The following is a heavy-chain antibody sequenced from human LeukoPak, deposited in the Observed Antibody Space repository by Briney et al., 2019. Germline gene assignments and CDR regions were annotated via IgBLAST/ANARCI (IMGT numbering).Heavy chain of an antibody. J-gene: IGHJ3*01. CDR2: IKQDGSET. Sequence: GGSLRLSCAASGFTFSSYAMSWVRQAPGRGLEWVANIKQDGSETYHVDSVKGRFTISRDNAKESLYLQMTSLRTEDTAVYYCAREGPALHAFDVWGQGTMVTVSS. CDR1: GFTFSSYA. CDR3: AREGPALHAFDV. V-gene: IGHV3-7*01.